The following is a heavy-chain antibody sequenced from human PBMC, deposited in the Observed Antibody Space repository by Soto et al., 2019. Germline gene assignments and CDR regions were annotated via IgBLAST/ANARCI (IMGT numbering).Heavy chain of an antibody. CDR3: ARARSSGDYYNWFAP. CDR2: IIPIFGTA. Sequence: QVQLVQSGAEVKKPGSSVKVSCKASGGTFSSYAISWVRQAPGQGLEWMGGIIPIFGTANYAQKFQGRVTITADESTRTAYMELGSLRSEATSVSYWARARSSGDYYNWFAPWGQGTLVTVSS. D-gene: IGHD3-22*01. V-gene: IGHV1-69*01. J-gene: IGHJ5*02. CDR1: GGTFSSYA.